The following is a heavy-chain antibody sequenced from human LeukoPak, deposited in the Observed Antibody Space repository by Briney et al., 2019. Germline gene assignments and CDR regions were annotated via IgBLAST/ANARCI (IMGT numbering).Heavy chain of an antibody. CDR3: ARSNHYYDSSGYFP. D-gene: IGHD3-22*01. J-gene: IGHJ4*02. V-gene: IGHV3-21*01. CDR2: ISSSISYI. Sequence: GGSLRLSCAASGFTFSSYSMNWVRQAPGKGLEWVSSISSSISYIYYADSVKGRFTISRDNAKNSLYLQMNSLRAEDTAVYYCARSNHYYDSSGYFPWGQGTLVTVSS. CDR1: GFTFSSYS.